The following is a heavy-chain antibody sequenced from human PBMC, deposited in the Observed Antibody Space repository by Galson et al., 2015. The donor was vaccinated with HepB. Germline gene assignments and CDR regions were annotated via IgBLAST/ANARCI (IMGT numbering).Heavy chain of an antibody. Sequence: SLRLSCAASGFTFSSYWMSWVRQAPGKGLEWVANIKQDGSEKYYVDSVKGRFTISRDNAKNSLYLQMNSLRAEDTAVYYCARVISGSYYANWFDPWGQGTLVTVSS. D-gene: IGHD3-10*01. J-gene: IGHJ5*02. V-gene: IGHV3-7*03. CDR2: IKQDGSEK. CDR3: ARVISGSYYANWFDP. CDR1: GFTFSSYW.